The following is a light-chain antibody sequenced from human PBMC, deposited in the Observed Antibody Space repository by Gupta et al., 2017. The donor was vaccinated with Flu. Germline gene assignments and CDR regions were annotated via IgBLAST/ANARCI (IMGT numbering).Light chain of an antibody. Sequence: EIVLTQSPATLSLSPGERATLSCRASQSVSSYLAWYQQKPGQAPRLLIYDASNRATGIPARFSGSGSGTDFTLTISSLEPEDIAVYYCQQRSNWLITFGQGTQLEIK. CDR2: DAS. J-gene: IGKJ5*01. CDR1: QSVSSY. V-gene: IGKV3-11*01. CDR3: QQRSNWLIT.